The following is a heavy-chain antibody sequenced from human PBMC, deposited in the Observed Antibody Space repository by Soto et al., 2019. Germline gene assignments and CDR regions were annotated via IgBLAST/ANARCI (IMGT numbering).Heavy chain of an antibody. CDR3: ARAPSSSGYYSDY. CDR1: GYTFTGYY. Sequence: ASVKVSCKASGYTFTGYYMHWVRQAPGQGLEWMGWINPNSGGTNYAQKFQGRVTMTRDTSISTAYMELSRLRSDDTAVYYCARAPSSSGYYSDYWGRGTLVTVSS. CDR2: INPNSGGT. D-gene: IGHD3-22*01. V-gene: IGHV1-2*02. J-gene: IGHJ4*02.